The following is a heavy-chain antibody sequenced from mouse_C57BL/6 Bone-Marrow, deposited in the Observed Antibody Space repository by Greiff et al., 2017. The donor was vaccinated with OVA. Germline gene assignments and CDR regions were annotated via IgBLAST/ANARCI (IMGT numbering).Heavy chain of an antibody. Sequence: QVHVKQSGPELVKPGASVKISCKASGYTFTDYYINWVKQRPGQGLEWIGWIYPGSGNTKYNEKFKGKATLTVDTSSSTAYMQISRLTSEDTAVYFCARGDWDYFDYWGQGTTLTVSA. CDR3: ARGDWDYFDY. CDR1: GYTFTDYY. J-gene: IGHJ2*01. V-gene: IGHV1-84*01. CDR2: IYPGSGNT. D-gene: IGHD4-1*01.